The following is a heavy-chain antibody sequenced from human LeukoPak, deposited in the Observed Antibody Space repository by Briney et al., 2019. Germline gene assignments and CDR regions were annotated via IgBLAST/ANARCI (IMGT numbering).Heavy chain of an antibody. CDR2: IYYSGST. D-gene: IGHD3-22*01. Sequence: TSETLSLTCTVSGGSISSSSYYWGWIRQPPGKGLEWIGSIYYSGSTYYNPSLKSRVTISVDTSKNQFSLKLSSVTAADTAVYYCARRVPHYDSSGYYLAPLYYFDYWGQGTLVTVSS. CDR3: ARRVPHYDSSGYYLAPLYYFDY. V-gene: IGHV4-39*01. J-gene: IGHJ4*02. CDR1: GGSISSSSYY.